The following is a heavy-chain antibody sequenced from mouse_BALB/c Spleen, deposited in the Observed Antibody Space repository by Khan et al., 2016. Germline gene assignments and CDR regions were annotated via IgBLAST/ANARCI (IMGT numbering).Heavy chain of an antibody. CDR2: ISTYYGNT. Sequence: QVQLQQSGPELVRPGVSVKISCKGSGYTFTDYAMHWVKQSHAKSLEWIGVISTYYGNTNYNQKFKGKATMTVDNSSSTAYMELARLTSEDSAIYYCARWNGNIAMDYWGQGTSVTVSS. D-gene: IGHD2-1*01. CDR3: ARWNGNIAMDY. V-gene: IGHV1S137*01. CDR1: GYTFTDYA. J-gene: IGHJ4*01.